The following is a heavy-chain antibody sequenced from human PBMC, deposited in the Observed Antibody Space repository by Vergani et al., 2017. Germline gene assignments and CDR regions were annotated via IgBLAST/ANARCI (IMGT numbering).Heavy chain of an antibody. J-gene: IGHJ4*02. Sequence: EVQLLESGAEVKKPGESLKISCKGSGYSFSSYWIGWVRQMPGKGLEWMGIIYPGDSDTRYSPSFQGQVTISADKSISTAFLQWSSLKASDTAMYYCARTPADYGDYVDYWGQGTLVTVSS. D-gene: IGHD4-17*01. V-gene: IGHV5-51*01. CDR2: IYPGDSDT. CDR3: ARTPADYGDYVDY. CDR1: GYSFSSYW.